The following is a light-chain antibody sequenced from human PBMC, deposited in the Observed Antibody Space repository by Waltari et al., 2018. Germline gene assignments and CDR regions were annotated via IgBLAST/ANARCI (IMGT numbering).Light chain of an antibody. CDR1: QTVRTTY. CDR2: GAS. Sequence: EIVLTQSPGTLSLSPGERATLSCRASQTVRTTYLAWYQQKPGQAPTLLIYGASSRATGLPDSFSGSGSGTDFSLTISSLEPEDFAVYYCQQYDISPLTFGGGTKVEIK. CDR3: QQYDISPLT. V-gene: IGKV3-20*01. J-gene: IGKJ4*01.